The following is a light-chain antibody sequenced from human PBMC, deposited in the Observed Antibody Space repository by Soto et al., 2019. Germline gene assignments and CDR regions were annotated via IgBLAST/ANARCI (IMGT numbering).Light chain of an antibody. CDR2: RCT. V-gene: IGLV1-40*01. CDR3: QSYDNPLIIPWV. J-gene: IGLJ3*02. CDR1: SSNIGAGYY. Sequence: QSVLTQPPSVSGAPGQWVTISYTGSSSNIGAGYYVHWYRHLPGTAPKLLIHRCTLRPSGVPNRFSASKSGTSASLAITGLRGEDEGEYYCQSYDNPLIIPWVFGGGTQLTVL.